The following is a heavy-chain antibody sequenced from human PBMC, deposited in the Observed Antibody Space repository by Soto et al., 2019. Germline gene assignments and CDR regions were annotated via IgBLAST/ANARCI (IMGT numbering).Heavy chain of an antibody. CDR2: IYYSGST. V-gene: IGHV4-30-4*01. J-gene: IGHJ6*02. Sequence: SETLSLTCSVSGGSISSGDYYWSWIRQPPGKGLEWIGYIYYSGSTYYNPSLKSRVTISVDTSKNQFSLKLSSVTAADTAVYYCARERFDSSGYYLYYGMDVWGQGTKVTVYS. D-gene: IGHD3-22*01. CDR1: GGSISSGDYY. CDR3: ARERFDSSGYYLYYGMDV.